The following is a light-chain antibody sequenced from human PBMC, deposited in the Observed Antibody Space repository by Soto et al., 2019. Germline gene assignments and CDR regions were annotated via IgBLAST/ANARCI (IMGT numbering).Light chain of an antibody. CDR1: QSLSTSY. Sequence: DIVLTQSPGTPSLSPGERATLSCRASQSLSTSYLAWYQQKPGQAPRLLTYGTSSRASGIPDRFSGSGSGTDFTLTISRLEPEDFAVYYCQNYGSSSLTFGGGTKVEIK. V-gene: IGKV3-20*01. CDR3: QNYGSSSLT. J-gene: IGKJ4*01. CDR2: GTS.